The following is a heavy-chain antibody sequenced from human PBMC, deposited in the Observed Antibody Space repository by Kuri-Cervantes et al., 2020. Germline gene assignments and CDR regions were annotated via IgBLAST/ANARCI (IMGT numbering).Heavy chain of an antibody. CDR1: GYTFTSYA. CDR2: SNAGNGNT. J-gene: IGHJ4*02. V-gene: IGHV1-3*01. D-gene: IGHD3-22*01. Sequence: ASVKVSCKASGYTFTSYAMHWVRQAPGQRLEWMGWSNAGNGNTGYAQKFQGRVTMTRNTSISTAYMELRSLRSDDTAMYYCTRAPYFDRNSFDFDYWGQGTLVTVSS. CDR3: TRAPYFDRNSFDFDY.